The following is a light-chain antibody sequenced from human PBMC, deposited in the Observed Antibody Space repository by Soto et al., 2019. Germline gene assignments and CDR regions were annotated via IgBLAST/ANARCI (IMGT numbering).Light chain of an antibody. J-gene: IGKJ1*01. Sequence: EIVMTQSPATLSVSPGERATLSCRASQSVSSKIVWYQQKSGQAPSLLIYAASTRATGVPARFTGSGSGTEFTLTITSLQSEDFAVYYCQQYSNWPKTFGQGSRVEIK. CDR1: QSVSSK. CDR2: AAS. V-gene: IGKV3-15*01. CDR3: QQYSNWPKT.